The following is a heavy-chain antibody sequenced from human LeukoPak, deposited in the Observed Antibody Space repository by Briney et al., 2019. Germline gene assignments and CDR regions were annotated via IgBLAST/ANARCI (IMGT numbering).Heavy chain of an antibody. CDR2: INHSGST. J-gene: IGHJ4*02. V-gene: IGHV4-34*01. D-gene: IGHD6-13*01. CDR1: GGSFSGYY. CDR3: ARLGSAAAGSRYFDY. Sequence: SETLSLTCAVYGGSFSGYYWSWIRQPPGKGLEWIGEINHSGSTNYNPSLKSRVTISVDTSKNQFSLKLSSVTAADTAVYYCARLGSAAAGSRYFDYWGQGTLVTVSS.